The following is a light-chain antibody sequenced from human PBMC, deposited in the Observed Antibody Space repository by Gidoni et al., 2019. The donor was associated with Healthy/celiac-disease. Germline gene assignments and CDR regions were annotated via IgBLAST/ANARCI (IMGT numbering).Light chain of an antibody. CDR3: QQYNNWSPFT. Sequence: EIVMTQSPATLSVSPGERATLSCRASQSVSSNLAWYQQKPGQAPRLLIYGASTRATGIPARFSGGGSGTEFTLTISSLQSEDFAVYYCQQYNNWSPFTFGGGTKVEIK. CDR2: GAS. V-gene: IGKV3-15*01. CDR1: QSVSSN. J-gene: IGKJ4*01.